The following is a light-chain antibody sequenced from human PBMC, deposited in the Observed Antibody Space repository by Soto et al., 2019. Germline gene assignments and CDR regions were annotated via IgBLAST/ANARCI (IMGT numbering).Light chain of an antibody. CDR1: QTINYW. Sequence: DIQMTQSPSTLSASVGDRVTITCRASQTINYWLAWYQQKPGKAPKLLIYEASRLHNGVSSRFSGSGSGTEFTLTISSLQPDDFATYYCHHHNSYSEPFGQGTKVEIK. J-gene: IGKJ1*01. CDR3: HHHNSYSEP. CDR2: EAS. V-gene: IGKV1-5*03.